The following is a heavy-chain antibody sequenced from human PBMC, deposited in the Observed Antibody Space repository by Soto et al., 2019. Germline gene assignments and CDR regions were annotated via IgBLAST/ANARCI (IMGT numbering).Heavy chain of an antibody. CDR2: LYDLDGS. CDR3: ATWHEREHAYDV. CDR1: GFTISGKKY. Sequence: DVQLVASGGGLIQPGESLRLSCAASGFTISGKKYVAWVRQAPGKGLEWLSALYDLDGSFYAASVKGRFTTSSDSSKTTVYLRMNDLRPDDTAVYYCATWHEREHAYDVWGQGTTVTVSS. V-gene: IGHV3-53*01. D-gene: IGHD1-1*01. J-gene: IGHJ3*01.